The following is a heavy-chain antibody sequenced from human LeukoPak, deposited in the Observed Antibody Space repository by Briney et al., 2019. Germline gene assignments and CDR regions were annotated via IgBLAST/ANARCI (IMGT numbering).Heavy chain of an antibody. V-gene: IGHV4-59*01. Sequence: SETLSLTCTVSGGSISSYYWTWIRQPPGKGLEWIGYIYYTGSTNYNPSLKSRVTISVDTSKNQFSLKLRSVTAADTAVYYCARYRGSGPKRLYFDLWGRGTLVTVSS. CDR1: GGSISSYY. CDR3: ARYRGSGPKRLYFDL. J-gene: IGHJ2*01. D-gene: IGHD6-19*01. CDR2: IYYTGST.